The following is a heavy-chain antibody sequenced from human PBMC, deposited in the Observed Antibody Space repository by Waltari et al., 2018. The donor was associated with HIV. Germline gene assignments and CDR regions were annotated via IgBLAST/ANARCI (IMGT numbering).Heavy chain of an antibody. D-gene: IGHD2-15*01. CDR2: IYSSGAT. CDR3: GRAVQGYCSGGSCENYFDY. J-gene: IGHJ4*02. V-gene: IGHV4-39*01. CDR1: GGSISSSSYY. Sequence: QLQLQESGPGLVQPSETLSLTCTVSGGSISSSSYYWGWIRQPPGKGLEWIGSIYSSGATYYNPAIKIRVTISVDTSKNQFALKLGSVTAADTAVYYCGRAVQGYCSGGSCENYFDYWGQGTLVTVSS.